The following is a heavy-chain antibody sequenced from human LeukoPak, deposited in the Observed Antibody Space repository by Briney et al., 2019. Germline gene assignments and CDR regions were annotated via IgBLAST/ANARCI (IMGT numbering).Heavy chain of an antibody. CDR2: IYYSGST. J-gene: IGHJ4*02. V-gene: IGHV4-31*03. Sequence: SETLSLTCTVSGGSISSGGYYWSWIRQHPGKGLEWIGYIYYSGSTYYNPSLKSRVTISVDTSKNQFSLKLSPVTAADTAVYYCARGSDFWSGYSLTGGYFDYWGQGTLVTVSS. CDR1: GGSISSGGYY. CDR3: ARGSDFWSGYSLTGGYFDY. D-gene: IGHD3-3*01.